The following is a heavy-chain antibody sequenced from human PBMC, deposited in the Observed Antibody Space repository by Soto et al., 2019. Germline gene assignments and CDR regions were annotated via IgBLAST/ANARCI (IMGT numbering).Heavy chain of an antibody. CDR1: GGSISSSSYY. Sequence: SETLSLTCTVSGGSISSSSYYWGWVRQPPGKGLEWIGSIYYSGSTYYNPSLKSRVTISVDTSKNQFSLKLSSVTAADTAVYYCARGYDSSGYYYSEYFQHWGQGTLVTVSS. CDR3: ARGYDSSGYYYSEYFQH. D-gene: IGHD3-22*01. J-gene: IGHJ1*01. CDR2: IYYSGST. V-gene: IGHV4-39*01.